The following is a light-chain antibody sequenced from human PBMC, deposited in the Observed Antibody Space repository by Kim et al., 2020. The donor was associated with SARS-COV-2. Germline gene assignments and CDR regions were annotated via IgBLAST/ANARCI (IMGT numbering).Light chain of an antibody. CDR3: QQRSNWPA. CDR2: DAS. Sequence: ATLSLSPGERATLSCRASQSVSSYLAWYQQKPGQAPRLLIYDASNRATGIPARFSGSGSGTDFTLTISSLEPEDFAVYYCQQRSNWPAFGGGTKVEI. V-gene: IGKV3-11*01. J-gene: IGKJ4*01. CDR1: QSVSSY.